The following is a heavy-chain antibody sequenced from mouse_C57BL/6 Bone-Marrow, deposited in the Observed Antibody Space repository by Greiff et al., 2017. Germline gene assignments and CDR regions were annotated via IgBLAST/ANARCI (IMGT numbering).Heavy chain of an antibody. V-gene: IGHV1-64*01. J-gene: IGHJ3*01. CDR1: GYTFTRYW. Sequence: QVQLQQPGAELVKPGASVKLSCKASGYTFTRYWMPWVQQRPGQGLEWIGMIHPNSGSTNYPEKFKSKATLTVDKSSSTAYMQLSSLTSEDSAVYYCARGGCAYWGQGTLVTGSA. CDR2: IHPNSGST. CDR3: ARGGCAY.